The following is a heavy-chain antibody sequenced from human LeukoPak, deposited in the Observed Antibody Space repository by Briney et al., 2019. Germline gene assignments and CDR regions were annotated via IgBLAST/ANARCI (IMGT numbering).Heavy chain of an antibody. Sequence: PGGSLRLSCAASGFTFSNAWMSWVRQAPGKGLEWVGRIKSKTDGGTTDYAAPVKGRFTISRDDSKNTLYLQMNSLKTEDTAVYYCTTSWYDYVWGSYRYQESRPEYYFDYWGQGTLVTVSS. J-gene: IGHJ4*02. CDR3: TTSWYDYVWGSYRYQESRPEYYFDY. V-gene: IGHV3-15*01. CDR1: GFTFSNAW. CDR2: IKSKTDGGTT. D-gene: IGHD3-16*02.